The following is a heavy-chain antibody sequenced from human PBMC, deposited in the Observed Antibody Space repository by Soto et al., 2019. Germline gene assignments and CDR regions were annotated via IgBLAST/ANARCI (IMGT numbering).Heavy chain of an antibody. D-gene: IGHD2-2*01. CDR1: GYTFGSYC. CDR3: TRTGNFDI. J-gene: IGHJ3*02. CDR2: IYPGDSDT. Sequence: GESLTISCKGSGYTFGSYCIAWVRQMPGKGLEWMGIIYPGDSDTRYSPSFQGQVTISADKSISTAYLQWSSLKASDTAIYYCTRTGNFDIWGQVKTVT. V-gene: IGHV5-51*01.